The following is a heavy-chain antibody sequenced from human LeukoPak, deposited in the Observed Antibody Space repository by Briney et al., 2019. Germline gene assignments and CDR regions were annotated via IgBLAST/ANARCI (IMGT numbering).Heavy chain of an antibody. CDR3: ASADYDILTGYYLDY. D-gene: IGHD3-9*01. V-gene: IGHV4-31*03. Sequence: SETLSLSCTVSGGSISSGRYYWNWIRQHPGKGLEWIGFIYYSGSTNYNPSLKSRVIISLDTSKNQFSLKLSPVTAADTAVYYCASADYDILTGYYLDYWGQGTLVTVSS. J-gene: IGHJ4*02. CDR2: IYYSGST. CDR1: GGSISSGRYY.